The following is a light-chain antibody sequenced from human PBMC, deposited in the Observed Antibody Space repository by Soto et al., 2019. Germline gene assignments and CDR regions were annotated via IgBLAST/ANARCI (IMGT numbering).Light chain of an antibody. Sequence: EIVMTQSPAALSVSPGERATLSCRASQSVSTNLAWYQHKPGQAPRLLIYGASTRATGIPARFSGSGSGTEVTLTISSLQSEDFAVYDCHQYNNWPLFTFGPGTKVDIK. CDR2: GAS. CDR1: QSVSTN. J-gene: IGKJ3*01. CDR3: HQYNNWPLFT. V-gene: IGKV3-15*01.